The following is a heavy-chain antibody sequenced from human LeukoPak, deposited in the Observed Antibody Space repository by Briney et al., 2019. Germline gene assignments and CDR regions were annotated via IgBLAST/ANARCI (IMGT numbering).Heavy chain of an antibody. Sequence: GGSLRLSCAASGFTFSSFAMTWVRQAPGKGLEWVSGFDGNGPNTYYADSVKGRWTISRDNSRNTLYLEMNSLRPEDTAIYYCAKPRTTGLGWAQFDYRGQGSLVTVSS. CDR1: GFTFSSFA. J-gene: IGHJ4*02. CDR3: AKPRTTGLGWAQFDY. CDR2: FDGNGPNT. D-gene: IGHD1-1*01. V-gene: IGHV3-23*01.